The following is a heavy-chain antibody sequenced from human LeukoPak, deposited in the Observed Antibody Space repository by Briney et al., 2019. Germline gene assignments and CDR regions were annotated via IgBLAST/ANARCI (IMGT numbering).Heavy chain of an antibody. CDR1: GYTFTSYG. V-gene: IGHV1-2*02. J-gene: IGHJ4*02. D-gene: IGHD1-14*01. CDR2: INPNSGGT. Sequence: ASVKVSCKASGYTFTSYGISWVRQAPGQGLEWMGWINPNSGGTNYAQKFQGRVTMTRDTSISTAYMELSRLRSDDTAVYYCARDGVLTAFDYWGQGTLVTVSS. CDR3: ARDGVLTAFDY.